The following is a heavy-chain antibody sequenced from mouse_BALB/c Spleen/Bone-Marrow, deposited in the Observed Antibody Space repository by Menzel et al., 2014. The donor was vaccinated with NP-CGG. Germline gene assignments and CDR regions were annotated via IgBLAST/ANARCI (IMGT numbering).Heavy chain of an antibody. V-gene: IGHV1-85*01. J-gene: IGHJ1*01. CDR3: AREDGLWYFDV. CDR2: IFPGDSTT. Sequence: VKLVESGVELVKPGASVKLSCKASGNTFTSYDINWVRQRPEQGLEWIGWIFPGDSTTKYNEKFKGKATFTADTSSNTAYMQLSSLTSEDSAVYYCAREDGLWYFDVWGAGTTVTVSS. CDR1: GNTFTSYD. D-gene: IGHD1-1*01.